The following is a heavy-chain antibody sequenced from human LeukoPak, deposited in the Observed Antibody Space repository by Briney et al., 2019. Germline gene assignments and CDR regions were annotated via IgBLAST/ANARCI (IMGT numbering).Heavy chain of an antibody. J-gene: IGHJ4*02. CDR1: GYTFTGYY. D-gene: IGHD2-15*01. V-gene: IGHV1-2*02. CDR3: ARDRLFFPLRGLRDKTGSADY. CDR2: INPNSGGT. Sequence: ASVKVSCKASGYTFTGYYMHWVRQAPGQVLEWMGWINPNSGGTNYAQKFQGRVTMTRDTSISTAYMELSSLRSDDTAVYYCARDRLFFPLRGLRDKTGSADYWGQGTLVTVSS.